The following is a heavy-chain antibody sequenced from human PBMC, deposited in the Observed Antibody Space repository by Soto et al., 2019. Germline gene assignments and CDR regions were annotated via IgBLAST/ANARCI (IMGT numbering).Heavy chain of an antibody. Sequence: GGSLRLSCAASGFAFSNYAMHWVRQAPGKGLEWVSSISTSIDATYYADSVKGRFTISRDDSKNTLYLQMNSLRAEDSAVYYCAKDRTVAARNFDYWGQGTQVTVSS. CDR2: ISTSIDAT. CDR1: GFAFSNYA. J-gene: IGHJ4*02. D-gene: IGHD6-6*01. V-gene: IGHV3-23*01. CDR3: AKDRTVAARNFDY.